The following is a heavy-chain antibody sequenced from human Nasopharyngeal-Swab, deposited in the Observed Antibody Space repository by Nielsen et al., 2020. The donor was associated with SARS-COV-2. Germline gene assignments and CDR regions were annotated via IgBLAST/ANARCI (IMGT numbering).Heavy chain of an antibody. CDR2: INHSGST. V-gene: IGHV4-34*01. Sequence: SETLSLTCAVYGGSFSGYYWSWIRKPPGKGLEWIGEINHSGSTNYNPSLKSRVTISVDTSKNQFSLKLSSVTAADTAVYYCASHPGYCSSTSCYAPSYGMDVWGQGTTVTVSS. J-gene: IGHJ6*02. CDR1: GGSFSGYY. CDR3: ASHPGYCSSTSCYAPSYGMDV. D-gene: IGHD2-2*01.